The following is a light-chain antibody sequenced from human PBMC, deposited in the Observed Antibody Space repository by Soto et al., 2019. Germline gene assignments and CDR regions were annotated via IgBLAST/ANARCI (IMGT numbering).Light chain of an antibody. CDR3: HQRSNWIRGT. CDR1: QSVSSY. J-gene: IGKJ4*01. Sequence: EIVLTQSPATLSLSPGERATLSCRASQSVSSYLAWYQQKPGQAPRLLIYDASNRATGIPARFSGSGSGTDFTLTISSLAPEDVAVYYCHQRSNWIRGTFGGGTKVEIK. CDR2: DAS. V-gene: IGKV3-11*01.